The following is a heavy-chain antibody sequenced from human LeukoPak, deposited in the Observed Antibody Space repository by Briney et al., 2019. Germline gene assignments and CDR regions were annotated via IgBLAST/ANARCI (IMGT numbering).Heavy chain of an antibody. J-gene: IGHJ6*02. CDR2: IWYDGSNK. V-gene: IGHV3-33*01. D-gene: IGHD2-15*01. Sequence: GGSLKLSCAASGFTFSTYGMHWVRPAPGKGLEWVAVIWYDGSNKYYAAAVKGRFTISRANSKDTLYLQMGSLRVEDMAVYYCARDLSLPVVAASYGMDVWGQGTTVTVS. CDR3: ARDLSLPVVAASYGMDV. CDR1: GFTFSTYG.